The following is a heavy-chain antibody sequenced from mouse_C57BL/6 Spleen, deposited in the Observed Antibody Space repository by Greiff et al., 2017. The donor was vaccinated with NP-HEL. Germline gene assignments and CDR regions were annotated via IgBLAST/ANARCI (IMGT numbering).Heavy chain of an antibody. J-gene: IGHJ4*01. V-gene: IGHV1-64*01. CDR2: IHPNSGST. CDR1: GYTFTSYW. D-gene: IGHD1-1*01. Sequence: QVQLQQSGAELVKPGASVKLSCKASGYTFTSYWMHWVKQRPGQGLEWIGMIHPNSGSTNYNEKFKSKATLTVDKSSSTAYMQLSSLTSEDSAVYYCARHGSSLMDYWGQGTSVTVSS. CDR3: ARHGSSLMDY.